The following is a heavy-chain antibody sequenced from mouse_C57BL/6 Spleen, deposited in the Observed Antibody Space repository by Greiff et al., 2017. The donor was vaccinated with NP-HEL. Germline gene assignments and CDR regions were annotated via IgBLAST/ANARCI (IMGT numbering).Heavy chain of an antibody. CDR1: GFTFSDYG. J-gene: IGHJ2*01. CDR2: ISSGSSTI. Sequence: EVKLMESGGGLVKPGGSLKLSCAASGFTFSDYGMHWVRQAPEKGLEWVAYISSGSSTIYYADTVKGRFTISRDNAKNTLFLQMTSLRSEDTAMYYCARRYGSRSYFDYWGQGTTLTVTS. CDR3: ARRYGSRSYFDY. D-gene: IGHD1-1*01. V-gene: IGHV5-17*01.